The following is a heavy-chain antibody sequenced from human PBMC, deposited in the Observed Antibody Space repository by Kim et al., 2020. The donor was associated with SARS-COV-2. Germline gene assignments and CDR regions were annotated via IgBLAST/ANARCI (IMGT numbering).Heavy chain of an antibody. Sequence: GGSLRLSCAASGFTFSSYGMHWVRQAPGKGLEWVAVIWYDGSNKYYADSVKGRFTISRDNSKNTLYLQMNSLRAEDTAVYYCAKDYSYYYYGMDVWGQGTTVTVSS. J-gene: IGHJ6*02. CDR3: AKDYSYYYYGMDV. CDR2: IWYDGSNK. CDR1: GFTFSSYG. D-gene: IGHD2-15*01. V-gene: IGHV3-33*06.